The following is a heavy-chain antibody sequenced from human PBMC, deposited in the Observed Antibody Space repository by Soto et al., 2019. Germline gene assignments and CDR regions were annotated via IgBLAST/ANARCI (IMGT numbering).Heavy chain of an antibody. CDR1: GGTFSSYT. V-gene: IGHV1-69*02. Sequence: QVQLVQSGAEVKKPGSSVKVSCKASGGTFSSYTISWVRQAPGQGLEWMGRIISILVIANYAQKFQGRVTITEDKSTSTDDMELSSLRSEDTAVYYCASSQVPAYYYYYYMDVWGKGTTVTVSS. J-gene: IGHJ6*03. CDR3: ASSQVPAYYYYYYMDV. CDR2: IISILVIA.